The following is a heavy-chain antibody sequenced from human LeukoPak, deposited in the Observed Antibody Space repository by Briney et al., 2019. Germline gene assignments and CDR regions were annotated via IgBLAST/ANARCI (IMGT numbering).Heavy chain of an antibody. D-gene: IGHD6-19*01. CDR1: GFTFDDYA. V-gene: IGHV3-9*01. Sequence: GGSLRLSCAASGFTFDDYAMHWVRQAPGKGLEWVSGISWNSGSIGYADSVKGRFTISRDNAKNSLYLQMNSLRAEDTALYYCARVRDSGSSDYWGQGTLVTVSS. CDR2: ISWNSGSI. J-gene: IGHJ4*02. CDR3: ARVRDSGSSDY.